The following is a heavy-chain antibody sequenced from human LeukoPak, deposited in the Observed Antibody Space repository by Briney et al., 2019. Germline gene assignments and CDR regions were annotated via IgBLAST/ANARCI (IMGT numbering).Heavy chain of an antibody. D-gene: IGHD4-23*01. Sequence: GGSLGLSCAASGFIFSNVWMNWVRQTPGKGLEWVGRIISKTDGGTIDYAAPVKGRFTISRDDSKNTLYLQMNSLKTEDTAVYYCTTASYGGPDYWGQGTLVTVS. CDR1: GFIFSNVW. V-gene: IGHV3-15*07. J-gene: IGHJ4*02. CDR2: IISKTDGGTI. CDR3: TTASYGGPDY.